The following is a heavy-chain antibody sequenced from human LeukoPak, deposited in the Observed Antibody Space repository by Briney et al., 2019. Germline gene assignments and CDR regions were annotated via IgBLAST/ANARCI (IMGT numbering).Heavy chain of an antibody. Sequence: ASVKVSCKASGYTFTSYYMHWVRQAPGQGLEWMGIINPSGGSTSYAQKFQGRVTMTRDTSTSTVYMELSSLRSEDTVVYYCARMVRGVIRDYYGMDVWGQGTTVTVSS. CDR2: INPSGGST. CDR1: GYTFTSYY. V-gene: IGHV1-46*01. J-gene: IGHJ6*02. D-gene: IGHD3-10*01. CDR3: ARMVRGVIRDYYGMDV.